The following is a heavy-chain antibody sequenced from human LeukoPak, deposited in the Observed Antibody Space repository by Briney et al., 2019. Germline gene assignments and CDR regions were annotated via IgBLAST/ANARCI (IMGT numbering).Heavy chain of an antibody. D-gene: IGHD6-19*01. CDR3: ARAKVPGTYYAMYV. V-gene: IGHV3-11*01. Sequence: PGGSLRLSCAASGFTFSDYYMSWVRLAPGKGREWGSYISSSGSSRYYADSVKGRFIISTDNAKKSLYLQMNSLRAEDTAVYYSARAKVPGTYYAMYVWGQVTTVSFSS. CDR2: ISSSGSSR. J-gene: IGHJ6*02. CDR1: GFTFSDYY.